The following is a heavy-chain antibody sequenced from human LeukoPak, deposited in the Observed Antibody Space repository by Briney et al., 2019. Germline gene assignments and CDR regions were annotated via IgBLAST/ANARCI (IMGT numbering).Heavy chain of an antibody. J-gene: IGHJ4*02. D-gene: IGHD3-10*01. CDR3: ARLVRGVIISYYFDY. CDR1: GGSISSSKYY. CDR2: IFNNGST. V-gene: IGHV4-39*07. Sequence: SETLSLTCTVSGGSISSSKYYWGWIRQPPGKGLEWIGTIFNNGSTHYNPSLKSRVTISVDTSKNQFSLKLSSVTAADTAVYYCARLVRGVIISYYFDYWGQGTLVTVSS.